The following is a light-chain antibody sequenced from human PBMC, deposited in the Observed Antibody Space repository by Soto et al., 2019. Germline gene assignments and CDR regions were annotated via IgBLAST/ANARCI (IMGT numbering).Light chain of an antibody. CDR3: QSYDISALSLI. CDR2: VNT. CDR1: NSNIGSDFD. Sequence: QSVLTQPPSVSGAPGQRVAISCTANNSNIGSDFDVSWYRQFPGTAPKLLIYVNTNRPSGVPARFSGSKSVASASLTITGLQVEDDADYFCQSYDISALSLIFGPGTKLTVL. J-gene: IGLJ1*01. V-gene: IGLV1-40*01.